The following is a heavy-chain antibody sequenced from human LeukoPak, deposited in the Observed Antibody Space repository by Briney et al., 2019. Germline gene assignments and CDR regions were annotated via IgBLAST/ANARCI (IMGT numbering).Heavy chain of an antibody. D-gene: IGHD1-1*01. CDR3: ARAWCWNDGAGVFDM. J-gene: IGHJ3*02. CDR2: VYYSGSSRYS. V-gene: IGHV4-59*12. CDR1: GGSLSTYY. Sequence: TSETLSLTCAVSGGSLSTYYWSWIRQAPGKALEWIGHVYYSGSSRYSNYNPSLKSRLFVSVVTSKNQVSLILNSLTTADTGVYSCARAWCWNDGAGVFDMWGQGTSVTVSS.